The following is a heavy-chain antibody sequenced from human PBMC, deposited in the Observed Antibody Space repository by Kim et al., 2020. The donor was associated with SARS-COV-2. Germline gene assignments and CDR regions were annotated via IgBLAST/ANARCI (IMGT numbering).Heavy chain of an antibody. J-gene: IGHJ5*02. CDR3: ARESGYSFGRNWFDP. D-gene: IGHD5-18*01. V-gene: IGHV4-39*07. CDR1: GGSISSSSHY. Sequence: SETLSLTCTVSGGSISSSSHYWGWIRQSPGKGLEWIGTFYYSGSTYYNPSLKSRVTISVDTSKNQFSLKLSSVTAADTAVYYCARESGYSFGRNWFDPWGQGTLVTVSS. CDR2: FYYSGST.